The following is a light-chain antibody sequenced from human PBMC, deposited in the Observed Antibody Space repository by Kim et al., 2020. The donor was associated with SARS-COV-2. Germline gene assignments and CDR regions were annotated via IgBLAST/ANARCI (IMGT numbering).Light chain of an antibody. CDR3: QAWDNTTVV. CDR2: QYT. J-gene: IGLJ2*01. CDR1: KLVNKY. V-gene: IGLV3-1*01. Sequence: SYELTQPPSVSVSPVQTASITCSGDKLVNKYACWYQQKPGQSPVLVIYQYTKRPSVIPERFSGSNSGNTATLTISGTQAMVEADYYCQAWDNTTVVFGG.